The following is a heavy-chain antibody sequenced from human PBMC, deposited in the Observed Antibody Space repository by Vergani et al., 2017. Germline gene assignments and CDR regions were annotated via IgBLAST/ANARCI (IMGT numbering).Heavy chain of an antibody. CDR2: INPSGGHT. D-gene: IGHD3-9*01. CDR3: ARGDDGILTGYRY. Sequence: QVQVVQSGAEVKKSGASVKVSCKTSGYTFSNYYMHWVRQAPGQGLEWMGIINPSGGHTNYAQKFLGRVTMTRDTSTSTVYMELSSLRSEDTAIYYCARGDDGILTGYRYWGQGTLVTDSA. V-gene: IGHV1-46*03. CDR1: GYTFSNYY. J-gene: IGHJ4*02.